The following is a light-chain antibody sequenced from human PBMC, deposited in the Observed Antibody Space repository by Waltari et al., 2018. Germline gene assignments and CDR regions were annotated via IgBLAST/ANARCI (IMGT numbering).Light chain of an antibody. Sequence: DIQMTQSPSTLSASVGDRVTITCRASQSIGSWLAWYQQKPGKAPKLLIYEATSLESGVPSRFSGGGSGTDFTLTISRLQPEDFATYICQQSYSRPPTFGQGTKVEIK. CDR1: QSIGSW. J-gene: IGKJ2*01. CDR2: EAT. V-gene: IGKV1-5*03. CDR3: QQSYSRPPT.